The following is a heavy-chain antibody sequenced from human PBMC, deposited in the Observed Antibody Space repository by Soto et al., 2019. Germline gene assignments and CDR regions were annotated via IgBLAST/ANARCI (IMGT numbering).Heavy chain of an antibody. V-gene: IGHV2-5*02. CDR1: GFSLSTSGVG. J-gene: IGHJ5*02. D-gene: IGHD2-21*02. CDR3: AHSRRSYCGGDCYYNWFDP. CDR2: IYWDDDK. Sequence: QITLKESGPTLVKPTQTLTLTCTFSGFSLSTSGVGVGWIRQPPGKALEWLALIYWDDDKRYSPSLKSRLTITKTTXXNXEXXTIPNLDPVDTATYYCAHSRRSYCGGDCYYNWFDPWGQGPLVTVSS.